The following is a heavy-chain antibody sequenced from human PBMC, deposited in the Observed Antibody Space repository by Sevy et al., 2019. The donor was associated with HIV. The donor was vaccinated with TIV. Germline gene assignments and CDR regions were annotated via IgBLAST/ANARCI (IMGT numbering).Heavy chain of an antibody. CDR3: AKDGGDDSGWFFYFDS. CDR1: GFTFSSYA. CDR2: ISGSGSST. Sequence: GESLKISCAASGFTFSSYAMNWARQAPGKGLEWVLGISGSGSSTDYADSVKGRFPISRDDSQNAVYLQMNSLRAEDTAVYYCAKDGGDDSGWFFYFDSWGQGTLVTVSS. V-gene: IGHV3-23*01. J-gene: IGHJ4*02. D-gene: IGHD6-19*01.